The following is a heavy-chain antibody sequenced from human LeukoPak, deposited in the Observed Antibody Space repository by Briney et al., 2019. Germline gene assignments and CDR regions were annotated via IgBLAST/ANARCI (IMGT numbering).Heavy chain of an antibody. CDR3: ARQYYDILTDPNYFDS. CDR2: ILPGNSDT. Sequence: GESLKISCKGSGYSFSNYWIGWVRQMPGKGLEWVGIILPGNSDTRYSPSFQGQVTMSADKSISTAYLQWGSLKAADTAMYYCARQYYDILTDPNYFDSWGQGTLVTVSS. D-gene: IGHD3-9*01. J-gene: IGHJ4*02. V-gene: IGHV5-51*01. CDR1: GYSFSNYW.